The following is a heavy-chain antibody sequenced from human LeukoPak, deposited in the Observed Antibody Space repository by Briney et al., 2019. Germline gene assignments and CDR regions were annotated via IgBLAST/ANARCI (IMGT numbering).Heavy chain of an antibody. Sequence: SETLSLTCTVSGGSISGYYWSWIRQPPGKGVEGGGFIFYTGRTNYNPSLKSRVTISVDTYKKQFTLSLRSLTAVDTAVYACARGGGYNTFDYWGQGTLVTVSS. CDR1: GGSISGYY. D-gene: IGHD5-24*01. CDR2: IFYTGRT. CDR3: ARGGGYNTFDY. V-gene: IGHV4-59*01. J-gene: IGHJ4*02.